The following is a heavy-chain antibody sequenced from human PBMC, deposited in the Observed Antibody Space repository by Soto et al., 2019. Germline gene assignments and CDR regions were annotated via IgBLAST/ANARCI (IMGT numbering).Heavy chain of an antibody. J-gene: IGHJ4*02. V-gene: IGHV3-15*06. Sequence: GGSLRLSCAASGFTFSTYAMTWVRQAPGRGLEWVSTILHDETPFYAAPVKGRFTISRDDSENTLYLQMNSLKTEDTAVYYCTTDRFYSPVDHWGQGTLVTVSS. CDR1: GFTFSTYA. D-gene: IGHD4-4*01. CDR2: ILHDETP. CDR3: TTDRFYSPVDH.